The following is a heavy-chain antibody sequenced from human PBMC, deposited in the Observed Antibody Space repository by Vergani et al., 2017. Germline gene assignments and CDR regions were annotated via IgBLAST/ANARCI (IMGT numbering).Heavy chain of an antibody. V-gene: IGHV1-18*01. D-gene: IGHD1-1*01. Sequence: QVKLVQSGAELKKPGASVSVSCKCSSHTFQTHGLSWGRQAPGKGLEWMAWIRPYTGHTIYAQKFQDRVTMTADTSTNTAYMELRSLRSDDTAVYFCARVAPSNSEVTPTAFDVWGQGTMVTVSS. CDR1: SHTFQTHG. CDR2: IRPYTGHT. J-gene: IGHJ3*01. CDR3: ARVAPSNSEVTPTAFDV.